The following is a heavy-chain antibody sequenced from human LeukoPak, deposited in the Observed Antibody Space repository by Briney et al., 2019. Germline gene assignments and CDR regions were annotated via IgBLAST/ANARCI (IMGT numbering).Heavy chain of an antibody. D-gene: IGHD1-26*01. V-gene: IGHV4-38-2*01. CDR3: ARTISGSYPDAIDI. CDR1: GYSISSGYY. Sequence: PSETLSLTCAVSGYSISSGYYWGWIRQPPGKGLEWIGSIYYSRSTYYNPSLKSRVTISVDTSKNQFSLKLSSVTAADTAVYYCARTISGSYPDAIDICGQGTMVTVSS. J-gene: IGHJ3*02. CDR2: IYYSRST.